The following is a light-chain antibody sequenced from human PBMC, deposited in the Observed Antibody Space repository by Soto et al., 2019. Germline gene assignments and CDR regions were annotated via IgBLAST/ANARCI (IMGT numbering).Light chain of an antibody. CDR3: QKYNSAPYP. J-gene: IGKJ2*01. Sequence: DIRMTQSPSSLCASVGDSVTITCRASQAINNYLAWYQQEPGKAPKLLIYAASTLQSGVPSRFSGGGAGTDVTLTISSLQPADVATYYCQKYNSAPYPFGEGTKLEI. V-gene: IGKV1-27*01. CDR2: AAS. CDR1: QAINNY.